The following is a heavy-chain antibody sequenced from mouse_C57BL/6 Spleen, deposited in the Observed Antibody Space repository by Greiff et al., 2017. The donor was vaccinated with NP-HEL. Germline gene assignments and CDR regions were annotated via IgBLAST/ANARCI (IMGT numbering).Heavy chain of an antibody. CDR2: IYPGSGST. CDR1: GYTFTSYW. J-gene: IGHJ2*01. Sequence: QVQLQQPGAELVKPGASVKMSCKASGYTFTSYWITWVKQRPGQGLEWIGDIYPGSGSTNYNEKFKSKATLTVDTSSSTAYMQLSSLTSEDSAVYYCARRSNSGDYFDYWGQGTTLTVSS. V-gene: IGHV1-55*01. D-gene: IGHD2-5*01. CDR3: ARRSNSGDYFDY.